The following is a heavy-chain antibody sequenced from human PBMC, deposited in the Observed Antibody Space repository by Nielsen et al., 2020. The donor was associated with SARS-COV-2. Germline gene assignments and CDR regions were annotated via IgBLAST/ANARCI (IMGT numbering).Heavy chain of an antibody. CDR2: IYYSGST. D-gene: IGHD3-22*01. CDR1: GGSISSYY. CDR3: ARTGYYYDSSGYFDY. J-gene: IGHJ4*02. Sequence: SETLSLTCTVSGGSISSYYWSWIRQPPGKGLEWIGYIYYSGSTNYNPSLKSRVAISVDTSKNQFSLKLSSVTAADTAVYYCARTGYYYDSSGYFDYWGQGTLVTVSS. V-gene: IGHV4-59*01.